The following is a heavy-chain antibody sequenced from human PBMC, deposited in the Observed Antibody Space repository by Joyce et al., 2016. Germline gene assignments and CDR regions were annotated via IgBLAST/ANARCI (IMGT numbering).Heavy chain of an antibody. V-gene: IGHV4-39*01. D-gene: IGHD3-22*01. CDR2: IDYSGST. Sequence: QLEPKESGPGLVKPSEALFLTCTVSGGSISSNNYFWGWIRQPPGKGLQWLASIDYSGSTYYNSSLKSRVTISIDTSKNQFFLKVRSVTAADTAVYYCARHRTMRVVIRRGTWFDPWGQGTLVTVSS. CDR3: ARHRTMRVVIRRGTWFDP. CDR1: GGSISSNNYF. J-gene: IGHJ5*02.